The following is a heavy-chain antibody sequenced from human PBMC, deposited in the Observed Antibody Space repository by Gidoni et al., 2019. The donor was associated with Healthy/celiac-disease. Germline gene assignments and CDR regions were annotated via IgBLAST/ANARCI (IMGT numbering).Heavy chain of an antibody. J-gene: IGHJ6*02. Sequence: GTANYAQKFQGRVTITADKSTSTAYMELSSLRSEDTAVYYCARPFYSNYGMDVWGQGTTVTVSS. CDR3: ARPFYSNYGMDV. D-gene: IGHD4-4*01. CDR2: GTA. V-gene: IGHV1-69*06.